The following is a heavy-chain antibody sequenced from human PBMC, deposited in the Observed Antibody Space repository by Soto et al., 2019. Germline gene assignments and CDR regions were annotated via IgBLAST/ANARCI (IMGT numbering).Heavy chain of an antibody. D-gene: IGHD6-19*01. CDR1: GGSFSGYY. V-gene: IGHV4-34*01. Sequence: PSETLSLTCAVYGGSFSGYYWSWIRQPPGKGLEWIGEIDHSGSTNYNPSLKSRVTIPVDTSKNQFSLELRSVTAADTAVYYWARGQQWLDHATDYWGQGTRVTVSS. CDR2: IDHSGST. CDR3: ARGQQWLDHATDY. J-gene: IGHJ4*02.